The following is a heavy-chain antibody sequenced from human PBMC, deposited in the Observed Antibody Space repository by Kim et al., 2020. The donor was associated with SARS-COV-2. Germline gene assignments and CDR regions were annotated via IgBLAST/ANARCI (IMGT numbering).Heavy chain of an antibody. CDR2: IYPGDSDT. CDR1: GYSFTSYW. D-gene: IGHD5-12*01. Sequence: GESLKISCKGSGYSFTSYWIGWVRQMPGKGLEWMGIIYPGDSDTRYSPSFQRQVTISADKSISTAYLQWRSLKASDTAMYYCARGGYGGEGRDAFDIWGQGTMVTVSS. J-gene: IGHJ3*02. V-gene: IGHV5-51*01. CDR3: ARGGYGGEGRDAFDI.